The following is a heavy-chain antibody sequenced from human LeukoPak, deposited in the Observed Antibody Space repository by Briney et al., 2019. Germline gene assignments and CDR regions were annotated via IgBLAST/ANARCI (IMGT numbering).Heavy chain of an antibody. Sequence: SETLSPTCSVSGGSISSYYWSWIRQPPGKGLEWIGYIYYSGSTNYNPSLKSRVTISVDTSKNQFSLKLSSVTAADTAVYYCARRPLYRDYYGMDVWGQGTTVTVSS. D-gene: IGHD3-16*01. CDR3: ARRPLYRDYYGMDV. CDR2: IYYSGST. V-gene: IGHV4-59*08. J-gene: IGHJ6*02. CDR1: GGSISSYY.